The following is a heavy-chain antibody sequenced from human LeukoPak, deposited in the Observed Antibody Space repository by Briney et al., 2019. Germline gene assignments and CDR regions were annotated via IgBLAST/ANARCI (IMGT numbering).Heavy chain of an antibody. CDR3: ARGGDTRALYYFYYYMDV. CDR1: GHTFTAYF. V-gene: IGHV1-2*02. Sequence: VASVKVSCKASGHTFTAYFIHWVRQAPGHGLEWMGWINPNSGGTNYAQKFQGRVTMTRDTSISTAYMELSRLRSDDTPVYYCARGGDTRALYYFYYYMDVWGKGTTVTVSS. J-gene: IGHJ6*03. CDR2: INPNSGGT. D-gene: IGHD3-16*01.